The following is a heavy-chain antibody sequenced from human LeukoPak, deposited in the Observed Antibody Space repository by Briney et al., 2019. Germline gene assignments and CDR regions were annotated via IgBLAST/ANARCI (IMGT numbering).Heavy chain of an antibody. CDR2: IRYDGSNK. V-gene: IGHV3-30*02. Sequence: GGSLRLSCAASGFTFSSYGMHWVRQAPGKGLEWEAFIRYDGSNKYYADSVKGRFTISRDNSKNTLYLQMNSLRAEDTAVYYCAKDTTSGWYWVEYYFDYCGQGTLVTVSS. CDR3: AKDTTSGWYWVEYYFDY. CDR1: GFTFSSYG. D-gene: IGHD6-19*01. J-gene: IGHJ4*02.